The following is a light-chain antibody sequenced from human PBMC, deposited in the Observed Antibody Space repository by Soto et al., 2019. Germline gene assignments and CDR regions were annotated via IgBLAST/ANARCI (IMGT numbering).Light chain of an antibody. Sequence: EIVMTQYPATLSVSPGERATLSCRASQSVSSNLAWYQQKPGQAPRLLIYGSSTRATDIPGRFSGSGSGTEFTLTLSSLQSEDFAVYYCQHYNNWPLLTFGGGTRWRL. J-gene: IGKJ4*01. V-gene: IGKV3-15*01. CDR3: QHYNNWPLLT. CDR1: QSVSSN. CDR2: GSS.